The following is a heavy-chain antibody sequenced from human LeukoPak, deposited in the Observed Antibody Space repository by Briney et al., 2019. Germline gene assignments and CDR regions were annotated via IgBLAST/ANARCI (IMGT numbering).Heavy chain of an antibody. CDR3: ARGSYSSGWQDY. J-gene: IGHJ4*02. Sequence: GGSLRLSCAASGFSFSNAWMSWVRQAPGRGLEWVSYISSSGSTIYYADSVKGRFTISRDNAKNSLYLQMNRLRAEDTAVYYCARGSYSSGWQDYWGQGTLVTVSS. CDR2: ISSSGSTI. CDR1: GFSFSNAW. D-gene: IGHD6-19*01. V-gene: IGHV3-11*04.